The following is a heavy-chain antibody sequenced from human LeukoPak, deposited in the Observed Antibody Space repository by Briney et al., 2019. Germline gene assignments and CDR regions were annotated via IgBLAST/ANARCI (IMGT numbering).Heavy chain of an antibody. V-gene: IGHV1-2*02. CDR3: ARVGYSGSYYVY. J-gene: IGHJ4*02. CDR2: INPNSGGT. D-gene: IGHD1-26*01. CDR1: GYTFTGYY. Sequence: ASVKVSCKASGYTFTGYYMHWVRQAPGQGLEWMGWINPNSGGTNCAQKFQGRVTMTRDTSISTAYMELSRLRSDDTAVYYCARVGYSGSYYVYWGQGTLVTVSS.